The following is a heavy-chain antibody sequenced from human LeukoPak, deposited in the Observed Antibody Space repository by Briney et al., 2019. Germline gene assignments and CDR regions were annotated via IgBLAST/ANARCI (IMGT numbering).Heavy chain of an antibody. V-gene: IGHV4-39*01. CDR2: IDYSGNT. J-gene: IGHJ4*02. CDR3: ARNPVAGFDF. D-gene: IGHD6-19*01. Sequence: SETLSLTCTVSGGSISSSSYYWSWHRQPPGKGLEWTASIDYSGNTYYNPSLKSRVTMFVDTSKNQFSLRLRSVTAADTAVYYCARNPVAGFDFWGQGALVTVSS. CDR1: GGSISSSSYY.